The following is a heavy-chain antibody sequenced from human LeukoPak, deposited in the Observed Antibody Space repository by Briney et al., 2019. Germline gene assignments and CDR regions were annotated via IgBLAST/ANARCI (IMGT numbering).Heavy chain of an antibody. CDR3: ARAPLQLGAAGDWFDP. J-gene: IGHJ5*02. V-gene: IGHV4-59*12. CDR1: HGSISSYS. Sequence: PSETLSLTCTVSHGSISSYSWSWIRQTPEKGLEWIGYMYNSGSTNYNPSLKSRVTISVDTAKNQFSLKLSSVTAADTAVYYCARAPLQLGAAGDWFDPWGQGTLVTVSS. CDR2: MYNSGST. D-gene: IGHD1-1*01.